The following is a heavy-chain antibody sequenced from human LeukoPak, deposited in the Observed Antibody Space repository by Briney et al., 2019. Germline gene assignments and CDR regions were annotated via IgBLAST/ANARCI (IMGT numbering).Heavy chain of an antibody. CDR3: ARHSSGWYRLIYWYFDL. CDR2: MNPNSGNT. CDR1: GYTFTSYD. J-gene: IGHJ2*01. Sequence: ASVTVSCKASGYTFTSYDINGLRQPPAQGLEWVGWMNPNSGNTGCAQKFQGTVTMTRNTSISTAYMELSRLRTEVTAVYYCARHSSGWYRLIYWYFDLWGRGTLVTVSS. D-gene: IGHD6-19*01. V-gene: IGHV1-8*01.